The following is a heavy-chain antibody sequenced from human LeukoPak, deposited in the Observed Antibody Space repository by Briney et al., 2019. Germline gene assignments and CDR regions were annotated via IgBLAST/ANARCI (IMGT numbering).Heavy chain of an antibody. Sequence: ASVKVSCKVSGYTLTELSMHWVRQAPGKGLEWMGGFDPEDGETIYAQKFQGRVTMTEDTSTDTAYMELSSLRSEDTAVYYCATLMPGLELPFGFDPWGQGTLVTVSS. CDR2: FDPEDGET. J-gene: IGHJ5*02. D-gene: IGHD1-7*01. CDR1: GYTLTELS. V-gene: IGHV1-24*01. CDR3: ATLMPGLELPFGFDP.